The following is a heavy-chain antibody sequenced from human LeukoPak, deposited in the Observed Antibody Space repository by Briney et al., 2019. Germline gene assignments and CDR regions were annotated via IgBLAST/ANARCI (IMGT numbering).Heavy chain of an antibody. CDR1: GFTFSSYA. J-gene: IGHJ5*02. Sequence: PGESLRLSCAASGFTFSSYAMSWVRQAPGKGLEWVSAISGSGGSTYYADYVKGRFNISRDNSKNTLYLEMDSLRAEDTAVYYCAKDKVPWFDPWGQGTLVTVSS. CDR3: AKDKVPWFDP. CDR2: ISGSGGST. V-gene: IGHV3-23*01.